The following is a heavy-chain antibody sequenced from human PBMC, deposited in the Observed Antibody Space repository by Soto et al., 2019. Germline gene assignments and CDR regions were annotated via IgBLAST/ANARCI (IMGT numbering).Heavy chain of an antibody. Sequence: XXSLRLSLIASEVTFVSSFRSWVLQAPGKGLEWVANINQDGSGTYYVDSVKGRFTISRDNAKDTLFLQMKSLRADDTAVYYCGKERRGSGWFVCSYWGQGILVTVSS. D-gene: IGHD6-19*01. J-gene: IGHJ4*02. V-gene: IGHV3-7*03. CDR3: GKERRGSGWFVCSY. CDR2: INQDGSGT. CDR1: EVTFVSSF.